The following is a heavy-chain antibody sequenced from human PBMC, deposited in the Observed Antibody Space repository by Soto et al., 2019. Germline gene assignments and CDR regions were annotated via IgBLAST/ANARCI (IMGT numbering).Heavy chain of an antibody. CDR1: GFTVSSNY. V-gene: IGHV3-53*01. CDR3: ATPHDFWSAGYYYGMDV. D-gene: IGHD3-3*01. CDR2: IYSGGST. Sequence: RGSLRLSCAASGFTVSSNYMSWVRQAPGKGLEWVSVIYSGGSTYYADSVKGRFTISRDNSKNTLYLQMNSLRAEDTAVYYCATPHDFWSAGYYYGMDVWGQGTTVTVSS. J-gene: IGHJ6*02.